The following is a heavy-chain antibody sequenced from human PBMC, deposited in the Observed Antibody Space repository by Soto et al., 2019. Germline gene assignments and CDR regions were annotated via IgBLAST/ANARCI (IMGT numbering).Heavy chain of an antibody. J-gene: IGHJ6*02. V-gene: IGHV1-69*01. D-gene: IGHD3-10*01. CDR1: GGTFSSYA. Sequence: QVQLVQSGAEVKKPGSSVKVSCKASGGTFSSYAISWVRQAPGQGLEWMGGIIPIFGTANYAQKLQGRVTITADESTSTAYMELSSLRSEDTAVYYCASLMVRGAPTDTYYYYGMDVWGQGTTVTVSS. CDR2: IIPIFGTA. CDR3: ASLMVRGAPTDTYYYYGMDV.